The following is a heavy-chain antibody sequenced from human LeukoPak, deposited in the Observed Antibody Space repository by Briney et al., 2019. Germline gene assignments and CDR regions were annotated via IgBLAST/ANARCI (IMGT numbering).Heavy chain of an antibody. CDR3: ARSLYYDILTGYSCYFDY. CDR2: IFFRGTT. Sequence: SETLSLTCTVSGGSFINHSWNWIRQSPGKGLEWIGYIFFRGTTYYNPSFQSRVTISVDASKSHFSLELRSVTAADTAVYYCARSLYYDILTGYSCYFDYWGQGTLVTVSS. CDR1: GGSFINHS. J-gene: IGHJ4*02. V-gene: IGHV4-59*11. D-gene: IGHD3-9*01.